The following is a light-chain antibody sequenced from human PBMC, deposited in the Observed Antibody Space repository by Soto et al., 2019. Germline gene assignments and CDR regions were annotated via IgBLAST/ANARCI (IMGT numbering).Light chain of an antibody. Sequence: DIQMTQSPSTLSASVGDTVTITCRASESIDNWLAWYQQKPGKAPKLLIFAASTLVRGVPSRFSGRGSGTEFTLTISSQQADDYATFYCQQYHTDWTFGQGTKVDIK. CDR2: AAS. CDR3: QQYHTDWT. CDR1: ESIDNW. V-gene: IGKV1-5*01. J-gene: IGKJ1*01.